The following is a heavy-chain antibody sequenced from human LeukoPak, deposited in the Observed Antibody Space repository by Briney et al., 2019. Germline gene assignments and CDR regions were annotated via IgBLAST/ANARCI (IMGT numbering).Heavy chain of an antibody. CDR1: GGSISSYY. V-gene: IGHV4-59*08. CDR2: IHYSGFT. D-gene: IGHD6-13*01. Sequence: PSETLSLTCTVSGGSISSYYWSWIRQPPGKGLEWIGNIHYSGFTNYNPSLRSRITISIDTSRNKISLKLSSVTAADTAVYYCARYTSSRTGFDFWGQGTLVTVSS. CDR3: ARYTSSRTGFDF. J-gene: IGHJ4*02.